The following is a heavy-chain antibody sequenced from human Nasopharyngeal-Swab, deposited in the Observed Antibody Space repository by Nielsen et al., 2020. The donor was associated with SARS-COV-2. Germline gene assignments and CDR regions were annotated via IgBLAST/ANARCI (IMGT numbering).Heavy chain of an antibody. CDR3: ARVENDYGDY. D-gene: IGHD2/OR15-2a*01. V-gene: IGHV4-38-2*02. CDR1: GYSISSGYY. Sequence: ETLSLTCTVSGYSISSGYYWGWIRQPPGKGLEWIGSIYHSGSTYYNPSLKSRVTISIDTSKNQFSLKLSSVTAADTAAYYCARVENDYGDYWGQGTLVTVSS. J-gene: IGHJ4*02. CDR2: IYHSGST.